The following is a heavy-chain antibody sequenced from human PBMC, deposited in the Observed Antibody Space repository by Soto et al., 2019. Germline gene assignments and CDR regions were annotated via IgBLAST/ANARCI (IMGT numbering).Heavy chain of an antibody. CDR3: ARANSLGFWSGYYTPDYNWFDP. Sequence: SETLSLTCTVSGGSISSYYWSWIRQPAGKGLEWIGRIYTSGSTNYNPSLKSRVTMSVDTSKNRFSLKLSSVTAADTAVYYCARANSLGFWSGYYTPDYNWFDPWGQGTLVTVS. V-gene: IGHV4-4*07. J-gene: IGHJ5*02. D-gene: IGHD3-3*01. CDR2: IYTSGST. CDR1: GGSISSYY.